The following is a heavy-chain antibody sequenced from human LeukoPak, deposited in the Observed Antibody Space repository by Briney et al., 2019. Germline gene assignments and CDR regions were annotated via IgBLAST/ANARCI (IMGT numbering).Heavy chain of an antibody. J-gene: IGHJ4*02. D-gene: IGHD5-12*01. CDR1: GFTFSSYA. CDR3: AKEGYSGYELDY. CDR2: ISGSGGST. V-gene: IGHV3-23*01. Sequence: GSLILSCAASGFTFSSYAMSWVRQAPGKGLEWVSAISGSGGSTYYADSVKGRFTISRDNSKNTLYLQMNSLRAEDTAVYYCAKEGYSGYELDYWGQGTLVTVSS.